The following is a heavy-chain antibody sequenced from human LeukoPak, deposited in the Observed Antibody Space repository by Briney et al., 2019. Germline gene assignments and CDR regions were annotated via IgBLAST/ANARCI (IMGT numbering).Heavy chain of an antibody. J-gene: IGHJ5*02. Sequence: SVKVSCKASGGTFSSYAISWVRQAPGQGLEWMGRIIPIFGIANYAQKFQGRVTITADKSTSTAYMELSSLRSEDTAVYYCARVSDNWLDPWGQGTLVTVSS. D-gene: IGHD2-21*01. CDR1: GGTFSSYA. CDR2: IIPIFGIA. V-gene: IGHV1-69*04. CDR3: ARVSDNWLDP.